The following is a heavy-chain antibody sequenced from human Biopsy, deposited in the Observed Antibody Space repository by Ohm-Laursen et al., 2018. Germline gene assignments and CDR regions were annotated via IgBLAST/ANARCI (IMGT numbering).Heavy chain of an antibody. D-gene: IGHD2-15*01. Sequence: SLRLSCAASGFTFNNYGMQWVRQAPGKGLEWVAFIFYDGSNTYYADSVKGRFTISRDNSKNMVYLQMNSLRAEDTAVYYCATELTKANGWNYFDYWGQGTLVTVSS. J-gene: IGHJ4*02. CDR2: IFYDGSNT. V-gene: IGHV3-33*08. CDR3: ATELTKANGWNYFDY. CDR1: GFTFNNYG.